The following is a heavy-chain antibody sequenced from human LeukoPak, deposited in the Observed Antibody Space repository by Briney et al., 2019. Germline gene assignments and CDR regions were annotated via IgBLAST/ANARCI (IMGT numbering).Heavy chain of an antibody. D-gene: IGHD3-22*01. V-gene: IGHV1-2*02. CDR1: GYTFTGYY. Sequence: GASVKVSCKASGYTFTGYYMHWVRQAPGQGLEWMGWINPNSGGTNYAQKFQGRVTMTRDTSISTAYMELSRLRSDDTAVYYCARDSGHYDSSGYYYADYWGQGTLVTVSS. CDR3: ARDSGHYDSSGYYYADY. CDR2: INPNSGGT. J-gene: IGHJ4*02.